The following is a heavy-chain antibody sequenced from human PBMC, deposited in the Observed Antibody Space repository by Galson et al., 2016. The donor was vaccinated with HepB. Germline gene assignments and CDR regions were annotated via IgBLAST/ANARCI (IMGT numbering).Heavy chain of an antibody. CDR1: GFFFNNYA. Sequence: SLRLSCAASGFFFNNYAMSWVRQTPGKGLEWVSGISASGGTTFYADSVKGRFTISRDNSKKTVFLQMNILRAEDTGLYYWVKDRYNYGAPNNYGMDVWGQGTTVTVSS. D-gene: IGHD4/OR15-4a*01. CDR3: VKDRYNYGAPNNYGMDV. V-gene: IGHV3-23*01. J-gene: IGHJ6*02. CDR2: ISASGGTT.